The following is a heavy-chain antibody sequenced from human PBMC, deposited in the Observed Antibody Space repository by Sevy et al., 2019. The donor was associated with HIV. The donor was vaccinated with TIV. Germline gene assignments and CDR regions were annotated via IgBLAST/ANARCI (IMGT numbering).Heavy chain of an antibody. CDR1: GFTVSSNY. CDR3: ARSSAYCGGDCYSYFQH. Sequence: GGSVRLSCAASGFTVSSNYMSWVRQAPGKGLEWVSVIYSGGSTYYADSVKGRFTISRDNSKNTLYLQMNSLRAEDTAVYYCARSSAYCGGDCYSYFQHWGQGTLVTVSS. V-gene: IGHV3-53*01. J-gene: IGHJ1*01. CDR2: IYSGGST. D-gene: IGHD2-21*02.